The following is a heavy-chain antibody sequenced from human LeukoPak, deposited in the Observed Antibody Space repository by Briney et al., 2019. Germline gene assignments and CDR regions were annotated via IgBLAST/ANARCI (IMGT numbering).Heavy chain of an antibody. V-gene: IGHV3-74*01. D-gene: IGHD4-17*01. CDR3: ASPGTTVTTRNAFDI. CDR2: INTDGSST. CDR1: GFTFSSSW. Sequence: TGGSLRLSCAASGFTFSSSWMHWVRQAPGKGLVWVSRINTDGSSTRYADSVKGRFTISRDNAKDTLYLQMNNLRAEDTAVYYCASPGTTVTTRNAFDIWGQGTMVTVSS. J-gene: IGHJ3*02.